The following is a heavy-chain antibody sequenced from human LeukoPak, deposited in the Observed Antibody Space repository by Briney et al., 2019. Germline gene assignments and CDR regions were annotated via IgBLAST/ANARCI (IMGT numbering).Heavy chain of an antibody. CDR3: ARGNRYSWNYYMDV. Sequence: SATLSLTCTVSGVSISDYYWSWIRQPAGKGLEWIGRIYTSGSTNYNPSLKSRVTMSVDTSKNQFSLKLSSVTAADTAVYYCARGNRYSWNYYMDVWGKGTTVTVSS. CDR2: IYTSGST. D-gene: IGHD1-20*01. CDR1: GVSISDYY. V-gene: IGHV4-4*07. J-gene: IGHJ6*03.